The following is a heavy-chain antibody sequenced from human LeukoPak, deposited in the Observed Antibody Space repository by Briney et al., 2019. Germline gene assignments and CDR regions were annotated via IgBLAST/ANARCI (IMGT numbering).Heavy chain of an antibody. D-gene: IGHD4-17*01. CDR3: ARDNDYGDITCSDY. V-gene: IGHV3-48*01. CDR1: GFIFSSHS. Sequence: PGGSLRLSCAASGFIFSSHSMNWVRQAPGKGLEWVSYISGSSTTIDYADSAKGRFIISRDNAKKSLYLQMNNLRAEDTAVYYCARDNDYGDITCSDYWGQGTLVTVSS. CDR2: ISGSSTTI. J-gene: IGHJ4*02.